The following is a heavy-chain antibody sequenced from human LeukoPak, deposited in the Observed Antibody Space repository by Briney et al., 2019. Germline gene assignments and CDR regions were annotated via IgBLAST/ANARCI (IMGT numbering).Heavy chain of an antibody. CDR2: VAYDGRNI. V-gene: IGHV3-30*03. D-gene: IGHD3-10*01. J-gene: IGHJ6*02. Sequence: PGGSLRLSCAASGFTLSNSGMHWIGQAPGKGLEWVAVVAYDGRNIYYADSVKGRFTISRDNSKNTLYLQMNSLRAEDTAVYYCAREYGYYGSGSYLNPNYYYYGMDVWGQGTTVTVSS. CDR3: AREYGYYGSGSYLNPNYYYYGMDV. CDR1: GFTLSNSG.